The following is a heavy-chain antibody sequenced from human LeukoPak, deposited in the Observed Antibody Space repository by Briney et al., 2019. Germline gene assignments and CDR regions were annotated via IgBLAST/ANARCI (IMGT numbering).Heavy chain of an antibody. CDR3: ARVAAAAGKFD. CDR1: GFTFDDYA. CDR2: ISSSSSTI. J-gene: IGHJ4*02. V-gene: IGHV3-48*01. D-gene: IGHD6-13*01. Sequence: QPGGSLRLSCAASGFTFDDYAMHWVRQAPGKGLEWVSYISSSSSTIYYADSVKGRFTISRDNAKNSLYLQMNSLRAEDTAVYYCARVAAAAGKFDWGQGTLVTVSS.